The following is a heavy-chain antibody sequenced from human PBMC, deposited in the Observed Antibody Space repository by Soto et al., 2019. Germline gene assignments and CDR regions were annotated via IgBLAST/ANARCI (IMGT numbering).Heavy chain of an antibody. V-gene: IGHV4-61*01. J-gene: IGHJ6*02. CDR1: GGSVSSGYYY. CDR2: IDYSGST. CDR3: ARVVQKDGGIPSTYYYGMDV. D-gene: IGHD2-2*01. Sequence: QVQLQESGPGLMKPSETLSLTCTVSGGSVSSGYYYWSWIRQPPGKGLEWIGYIDYSGSTTYNPSLKSRVTISVDTSRNQFSLKLSSVTAADTAVYYCARVVQKDGGIPSTYYYGMDVWGQGTTVTVSS.